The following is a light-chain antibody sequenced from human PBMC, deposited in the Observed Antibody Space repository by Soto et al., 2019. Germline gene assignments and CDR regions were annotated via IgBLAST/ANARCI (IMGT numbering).Light chain of an antibody. CDR1: QDIRND. Sequence: AIQMTQSPSSLSASVGDRITITCRASQDIRNDLGWYQQKPGKAPRLLIYAASSLQSGVPSRFSGSGSGTDFTLTISSLQPGDFATYYCLQDYTYPRTFSQGTKVDIK. V-gene: IGKV1-6*01. CDR3: LQDYTYPRT. CDR2: AAS. J-gene: IGKJ1*01.